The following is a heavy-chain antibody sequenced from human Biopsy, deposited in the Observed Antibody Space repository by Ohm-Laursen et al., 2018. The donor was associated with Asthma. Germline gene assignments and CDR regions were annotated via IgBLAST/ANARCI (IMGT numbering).Heavy chain of an antibody. J-gene: IGHJ5*02. Sequence: TLSLTCTVSGGSINIGDYYWSWIRQHPGKGLEWIGYIYYSGSTYYNPSLKSRVSILIDTSKNQFSLRLSSVTAADTAVYYCARTTYGDDGSDPWGQGTLVTVSS. D-gene: IGHD4-17*01. V-gene: IGHV4-31*03. CDR3: ARTTYGDDGSDP. CDR1: GGSINIGDYY. CDR2: IYYSGST.